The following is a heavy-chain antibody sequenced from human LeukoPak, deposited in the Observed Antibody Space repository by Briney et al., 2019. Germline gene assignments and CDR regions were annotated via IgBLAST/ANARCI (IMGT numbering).Heavy chain of an antibody. CDR2: IYTSGST. V-gene: IGHV4-4*07. Sequence: SETLSLTCTVSGGSISSYYCSWIRQSAGKGLEWIGRIYTSGSTNYNPSLKSRVTMSVDTSKNQFSLKLSSVTAADTAAYYCAREDWNDGGGFDPWGQGTLVTVSS. D-gene: IGHD1-1*01. CDR1: GGSISSYY. CDR3: AREDWNDGGGFDP. J-gene: IGHJ5*02.